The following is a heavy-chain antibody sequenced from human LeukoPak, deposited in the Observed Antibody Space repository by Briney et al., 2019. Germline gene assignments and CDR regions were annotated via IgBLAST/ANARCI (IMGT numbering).Heavy chain of an antibody. CDR2: IHFSGST. J-gene: IGHJ4*02. Sequence: SETLSLTCTVSGGSISSYYWSWIRQPPGKGLGWIGYIHFSGSTDYNPSLKSRVTISVDTSRNQFSLRLTSVTAADTAVYYCARGHYDGSGHYAYWGQGTLVTVSS. CDR3: ARGHYDGSGHYAY. V-gene: IGHV4-59*01. CDR1: GGSISSYY. D-gene: IGHD3-22*01.